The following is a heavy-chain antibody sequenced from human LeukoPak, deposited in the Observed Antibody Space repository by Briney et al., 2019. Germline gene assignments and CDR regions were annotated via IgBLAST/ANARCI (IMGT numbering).Heavy chain of an antibody. V-gene: IGHV3-33*01. Sequence: GRSLRLSCVASGFTFNFGMHWVRQAPGKGREWVAVLWYDGSNKYYSDSVKGRFAISRDDSKNTLYLQMNSLRVEDTAVYYCARDRSVLWFDPWGQGTLVTVSS. CDR3: ARDRSVLWFDP. CDR1: GFTFNFG. J-gene: IGHJ5*02. CDR2: LWYDGSNK. D-gene: IGHD3-10*02.